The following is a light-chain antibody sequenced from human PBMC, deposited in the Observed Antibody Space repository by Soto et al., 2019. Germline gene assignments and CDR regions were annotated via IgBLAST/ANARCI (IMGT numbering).Light chain of an antibody. V-gene: IGLV2-14*01. Sequence: QSALTQPASVSGSPGQSITISCTGTSSDVGGYIYVSWYQHHPDKAPKLIIFEVSNRPSGVSNRFSGSKSGNTASLTISGLQAEDEADYYCSSYTNINSYVFRTGTKVTVL. CDR3: SSYTNINSYV. J-gene: IGLJ1*01. CDR2: EVS. CDR1: SSDVGGYIY.